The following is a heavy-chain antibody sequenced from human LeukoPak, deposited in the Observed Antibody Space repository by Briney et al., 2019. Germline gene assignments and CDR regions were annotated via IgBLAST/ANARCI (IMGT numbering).Heavy chain of an antibody. CDR1: GYSFTDYW. Sequence: GESLKISCNGSGYSFTDYWIGWVRQMPGKGLEWTGIIYPGDSDIRYSLSFQGQVTISADKSISTAYLRWSSLKASDTAMYYCARWSTKLSDAFDIWGQGTMVTVSS. V-gene: IGHV5-51*01. J-gene: IGHJ3*02. CDR3: ARWSTKLSDAFDI. CDR2: IYPGDSDI. D-gene: IGHD4-23*01.